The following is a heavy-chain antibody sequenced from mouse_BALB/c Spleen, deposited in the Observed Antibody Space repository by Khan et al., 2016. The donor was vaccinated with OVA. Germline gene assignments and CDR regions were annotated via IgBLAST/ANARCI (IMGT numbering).Heavy chain of an antibody. CDR3: TRGYDWYFDV. CDR1: GFTFSNYW. J-gene: IGHJ1*01. D-gene: IGHD2-2*01. V-gene: IGHV6-6*02. CDR2: IRLNSSIYAT. Sequence: EVKLEESGGGLVQPGGSMKLSCVASGFTFSNYWMNWVRQSPEKGLEWVAEIRLNSSIYATHYAESVKGRFTISRDDSKSSVYLQLNNLRAEDTGIYYCTRGYDWYFDVWGAGTTVTVSS.